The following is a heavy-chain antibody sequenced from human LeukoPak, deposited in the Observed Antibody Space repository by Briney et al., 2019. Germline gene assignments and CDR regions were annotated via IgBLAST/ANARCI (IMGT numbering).Heavy chain of an antibody. CDR2: IYTSGST. V-gene: IGHV4-4*07. CDR1: GGSITGYY. CDR3: ASQGVDTAIYH. J-gene: IGHJ5*02. Sequence: SETLSLTCSVSGGSITGYYWSWIRQPAGKGLEWIGRIYTSGSTYYNPSLKSRVTISVDRSKNQFSLKLSSVTAADTAVYYCASQGVDTAIYHWGQGTLVTVSS. D-gene: IGHD5-18*01.